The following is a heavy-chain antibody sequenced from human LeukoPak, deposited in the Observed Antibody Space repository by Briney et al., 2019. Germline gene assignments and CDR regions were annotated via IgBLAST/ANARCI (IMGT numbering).Heavy chain of an antibody. Sequence: GGSLRLSCVASGFTFSNNWMSWVRQAPGKGLEWVANIKQDGSEKYYVDSVKGRFTISRDNAKNSLYLQMNSLRAEDMAVYYCAREYNWGQGTLVTVSS. J-gene: IGHJ4*02. CDR1: GFTFSNNW. V-gene: IGHV3-7*01. CDR3: AREYN. CDR2: IKQDGSEK. D-gene: IGHD5-12*01.